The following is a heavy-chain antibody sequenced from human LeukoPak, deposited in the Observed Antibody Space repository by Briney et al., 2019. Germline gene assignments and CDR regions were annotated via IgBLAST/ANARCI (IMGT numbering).Heavy chain of an antibody. V-gene: IGHV4-61*02. D-gene: IGHD2-2*01. J-gene: IGHJ5*02. CDR2: IYTSGST. Sequence: SETLSLTCTVSGGSISSGSYYWSWIRQPAGKGLEWIGRIYTSGSTNYNPSLKSRVTMSVDTSKNQFSLKLSSVTAADTAVYYCARQGPPGVPAAYNWFDPWGQGTLVTVSS. CDR1: GGSISSGSYY. CDR3: ARQGPPGVPAAYNWFDP.